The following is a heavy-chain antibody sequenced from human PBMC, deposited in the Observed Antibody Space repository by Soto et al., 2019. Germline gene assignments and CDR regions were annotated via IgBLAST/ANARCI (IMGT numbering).Heavy chain of an antibody. D-gene: IGHD1-1*01. CDR3: AKGSDDVTD. CDR1: GFTFDDYA. J-gene: IGHJ4*02. Sequence: EVQLVESGGGLVQPGRSLRLSCAASGFTFDDYAMHWVRQAPGKGLEWVSGISWNSGSIGYADSVKGRFTISRDNAKNSLYLQMKSLRAEDTALYYCAKGSDDVTDWGQGTLVTVSS. V-gene: IGHV3-9*01. CDR2: ISWNSGSI.